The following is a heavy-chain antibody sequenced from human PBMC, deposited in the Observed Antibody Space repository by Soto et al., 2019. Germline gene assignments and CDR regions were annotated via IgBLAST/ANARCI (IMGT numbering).Heavy chain of an antibody. Sequence: SGTLSLTCTVSGGSISTYYWSWIRQPPGKGLEWIGYIYYSGSTNYNPSLKSRVTISVDTSRNQFSLRLSSVTAADTAVYYGARDSTWGIGYFDYWGQGTLVTVSS. CDR1: GGSISTYY. CDR2: IYYSGST. V-gene: IGHV4-59*01. J-gene: IGHJ4*02. CDR3: ARDSTWGIGYFDY. D-gene: IGHD3-16*01.